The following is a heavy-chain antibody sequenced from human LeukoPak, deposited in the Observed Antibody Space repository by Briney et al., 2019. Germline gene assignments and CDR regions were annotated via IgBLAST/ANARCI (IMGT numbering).Heavy chain of an antibody. CDR1: GGTFSSYA. J-gene: IGHJ4*02. CDR3: ARDPRRRGQYYFDY. CDR2: IIPILGIA. Sequence: SVKVSCKASGGTFSSYAISWVRQAPGQGLEWMGRIIPILGIANYAQKFQGRVTITADKSTSTAYMELSSLRSEDTAVYYCARDPRRRGQYYFDYWGQGTLVTVSS. D-gene: IGHD3-10*01. V-gene: IGHV1-69*04.